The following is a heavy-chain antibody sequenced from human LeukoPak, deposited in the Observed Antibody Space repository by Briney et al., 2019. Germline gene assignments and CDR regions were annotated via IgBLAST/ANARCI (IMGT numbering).Heavy chain of an antibody. CDR1: GFSFSSYW. Sequence: GGSLRLSCAASGFSFSSYWMNWVRQAPGKGLEWVANIKQDGSDKYYVDSVKGRFTISRDNAKNSVFLQMNSLRAEDTAVYYCSGSLHYWGQGTLVTASS. V-gene: IGHV3-7*05. CDR2: IKQDGSDK. CDR3: SGSLHY. D-gene: IGHD6-25*01. J-gene: IGHJ4*02.